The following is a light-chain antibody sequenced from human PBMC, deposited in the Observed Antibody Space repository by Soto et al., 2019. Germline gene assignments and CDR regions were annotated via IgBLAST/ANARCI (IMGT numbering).Light chain of an antibody. CDR2: GAS. J-gene: IGKJ1*01. Sequence: EIVLTQSPGTLSLSPGERATLSCRASQSVSSSYLVWYQQKPGQAPTLLIYGASTRATGIPDRFSGSGSGTDFTLTISRLEPEDFAVYYCQQYGSSPWTFGQGTKVEI. CDR3: QQYGSSPWT. V-gene: IGKV3-20*01. CDR1: QSVSSSY.